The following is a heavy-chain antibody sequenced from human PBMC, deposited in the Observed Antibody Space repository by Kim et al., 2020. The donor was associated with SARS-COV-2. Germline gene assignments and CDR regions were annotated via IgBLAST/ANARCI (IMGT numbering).Heavy chain of an antibody. J-gene: IGHJ4*02. CDR1: GFTFNSYA. V-gene: IGHV3-23*01. CDR3: ARDAYTATKGTFDY. D-gene: IGHD5-18*01. Sequence: GGSLRLSCAASGFTFNSYAMSWVRQAPGKGLEWVSPISGGGGSTYYADSLKGRFTISRDNSKNTLYLQMNSLRAEDTAVYYCARDAYTATKGTFDYWGQEALGTVSS. CDR2: ISGGGGST.